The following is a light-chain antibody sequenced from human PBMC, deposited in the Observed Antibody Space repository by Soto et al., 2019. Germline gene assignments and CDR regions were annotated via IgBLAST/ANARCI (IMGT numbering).Light chain of an antibody. Sequence: DIQMTQSPTTLPASVGDRVTITCRASQTISSWLAWYQQKPGKAPKLLIYKASTLKSGVPSRFSGSGSGTEFTLTISSLQPDDFATYYCQQYNGYSWTFGQGTKVDIK. CDR1: QTISSW. CDR2: KAS. V-gene: IGKV1-5*03. CDR3: QQYNGYSWT. J-gene: IGKJ1*01.